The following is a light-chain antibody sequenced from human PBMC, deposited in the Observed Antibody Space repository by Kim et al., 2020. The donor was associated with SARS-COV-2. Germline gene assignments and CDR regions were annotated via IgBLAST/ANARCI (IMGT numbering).Light chain of an antibody. J-gene: IGLJ1*01. Sequence: SVTISSTGTSSDIGAYKYVSWYQQHPGKAPKRMIYEVNRRPSGVLDRFSGSKSGNTASLTVSGLQAEDEADYYCTSYAGSNNLDVFGTGTKVTVL. CDR2: EVN. V-gene: IGLV2-8*01. CDR1: SSDIGAYKY. CDR3: TSYAGSNNLDV.